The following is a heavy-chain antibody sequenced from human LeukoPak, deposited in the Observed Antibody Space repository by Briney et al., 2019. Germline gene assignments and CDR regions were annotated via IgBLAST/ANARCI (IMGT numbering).Heavy chain of an antibody. J-gene: IGHJ4*02. D-gene: IGHD2-2*01. Sequence: GGSLRLSCSASGFTFSSYAMHWVRQTPGKGLEYVSVISGNGGSTYYADSVKGRFTISRDNSKSTLYLQMSSLRAEDTAVYYCVKDCCCSSMRCYRGGPAFDYWGQGTLVTVSS. CDR1: GFTFSSYA. CDR3: VKDCCCSSMRCYRGGPAFDY. CDR2: ISGNGGST. V-gene: IGHV3-64D*06.